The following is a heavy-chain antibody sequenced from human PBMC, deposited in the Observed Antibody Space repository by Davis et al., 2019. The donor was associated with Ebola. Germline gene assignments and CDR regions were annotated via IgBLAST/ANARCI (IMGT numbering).Heavy chain of an antibody. D-gene: IGHD3-9*01. Sequence: SVKVSCKTSGGSFSSHPISWVRQAPRQGLEWMGGIIPIFDTPHYAQKFQGRITITADASTSTAYMALSSLRSEDTATYSCARDFDGGNYYFDYWGPGTPVTVSS. CDR1: GGSFSSHP. CDR3: ARDFDGGNYYFDY. CDR2: IIPIFDTP. V-gene: IGHV1-69*13. J-gene: IGHJ4*02.